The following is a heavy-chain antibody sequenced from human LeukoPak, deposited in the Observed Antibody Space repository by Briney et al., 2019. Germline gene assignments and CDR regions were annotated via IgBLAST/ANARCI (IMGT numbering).Heavy chain of an antibody. J-gene: IGHJ5*02. CDR2: IYYSGST. D-gene: IGHD6-19*01. CDR3: AGSSFSSGWYARFDP. CDR1: GGSITSYY. Sequence: SETLSLTCTVSGGSITSYYWSWIRQPPGKGLEWIGYIYYSGSTNYNPSLKSRVTISVDTSKNQFSLKLSSVTAADTAVYYCAGSSFSSGWYARFDPWGQGTLVTVSS. V-gene: IGHV4-59*01.